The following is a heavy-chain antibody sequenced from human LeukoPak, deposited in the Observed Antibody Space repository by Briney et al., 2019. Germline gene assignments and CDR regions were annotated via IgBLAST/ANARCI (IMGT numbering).Heavy chain of an antibody. CDR2: TSHDGATK. CDR3: AKDLCSSTSCYRDYYYGMDV. V-gene: IGHV3-30*18. Sequence: GGSLRLSCAASGFTFSSYGMHWVRQAPGKGLEWVAVTSHDGATKYYVDSVKGRFTISRDNSKNTLYLQMNSLRAEDAAVYYCAKDLCSSTSCYRDYYYGMDVWGQGTTVTV. D-gene: IGHD2-2*01. J-gene: IGHJ6*02. CDR1: GFTFSSYG.